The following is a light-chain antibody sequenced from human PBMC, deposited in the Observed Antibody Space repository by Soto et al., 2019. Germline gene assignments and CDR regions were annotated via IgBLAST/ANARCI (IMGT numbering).Light chain of an antibody. CDR3: AAWDDSLNCWV. V-gene: IGLV1-44*01. J-gene: IGLJ3*02. CDR2: SDN. Sequence: QAVVTQPPSASGTPGQRVTISCSGSSSNIGSNTVNWYQQLPGTAPKLLIYSDNRRPSGVPDRFSGSKSGTSASLAISGLQSEDEADYYCAAWDDSLNCWVFGGGTKLTVL. CDR1: SSNIGSNT.